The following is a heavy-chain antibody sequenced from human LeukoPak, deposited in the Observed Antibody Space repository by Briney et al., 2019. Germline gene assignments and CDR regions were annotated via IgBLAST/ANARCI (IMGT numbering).Heavy chain of an antibody. CDR2: ISSSSSYI. CDR3: ARDRGEGYEFGY. Sequence: PGGSLRLSCAASGFTFSSYSMNWVRQAPGKGLEWVSSISSSSSYIYYADSVKGRFTISRDNAKNTLFLQMNSLGVDDTAVYYCARDRGEGYEFGYWGQGTLVTVSS. D-gene: IGHD5-24*01. CDR1: GFTFSSYS. J-gene: IGHJ4*02. V-gene: IGHV3-21*01.